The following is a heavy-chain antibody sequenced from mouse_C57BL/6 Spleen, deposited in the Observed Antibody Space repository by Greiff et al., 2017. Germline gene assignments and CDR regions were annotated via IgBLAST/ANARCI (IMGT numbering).Heavy chain of an antibody. J-gene: IGHJ2*01. Sequence: EVKLMESGGGLVQPGGSLKLSCAASGFTFSDYYMYWVRQTPEKRLEWVAYISNGGGSTYYPDTVKGRFTISRDNAKNTLYLQMSRLKSEDTAMYYCARHGGSHYDPFDYWGQGTTLTVSS. CDR2: ISNGGGST. V-gene: IGHV5-12*01. D-gene: IGHD2-4*01. CDR3: ARHGGSHYDPFDY. CDR1: GFTFSDYY.